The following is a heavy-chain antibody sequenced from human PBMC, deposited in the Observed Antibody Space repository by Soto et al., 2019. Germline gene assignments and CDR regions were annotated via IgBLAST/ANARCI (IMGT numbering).Heavy chain of an antibody. V-gene: IGHV3-21*01. J-gene: IGHJ4*02. CDR3: ARDQSSSSSTPDY. Sequence: PGGSLRLSCTASGFTFSGYTMNWVRQAPVKGLEWVSSITSGSSYIHYADSVKGRFTISRDNAKNSLYLQMNSLRAEDTAVYYCARDQSSSSSTPDYWGQGTLVTVSS. CDR1: GFTFSGYT. D-gene: IGHD6-6*01. CDR2: ITSGSSYI.